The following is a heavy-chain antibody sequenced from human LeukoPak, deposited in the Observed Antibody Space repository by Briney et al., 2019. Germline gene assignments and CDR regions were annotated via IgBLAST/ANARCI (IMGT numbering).Heavy chain of an antibody. J-gene: IGHJ4*02. V-gene: IGHV3-7*01. Sequence: GGSLRLSCAASGFTFDTYWMSWVRQAPGNGLEWVANIKQAGSAKYYVDSVKGRFTISKDNAQSSLYLQMNSLRAEDTAVYYCARDAHGYGAYGAWGQGTLVTVSS. CDR1: GFTFDTYW. CDR2: IKQAGSAK. D-gene: IGHD4/OR15-4a*01. CDR3: ARDAHGYGAYGA.